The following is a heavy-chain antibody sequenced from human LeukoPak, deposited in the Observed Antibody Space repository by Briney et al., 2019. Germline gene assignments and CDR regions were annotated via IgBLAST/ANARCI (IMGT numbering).Heavy chain of an antibody. Sequence: GASVKVSCKASGYTFTSYAMYWVRQAPGQGLECMGWINTNTGNPMYDQGFTGRFVFSLDTSVSMAYLQISSLKAEDTAVYYSARGYSNGYYYHAFDIWGQGTMVTVSS. CDR2: INTNTGNP. J-gene: IGHJ3*02. CDR3: ARGYSNGYYYHAFDI. D-gene: IGHD3-22*01. V-gene: IGHV7-4-1*04. CDR1: GYTFTSYA.